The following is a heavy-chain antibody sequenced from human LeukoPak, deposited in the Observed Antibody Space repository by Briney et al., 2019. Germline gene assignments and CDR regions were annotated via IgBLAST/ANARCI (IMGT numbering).Heavy chain of an antibody. Sequence: GGSLRLSCEASGFTFRTYGMTWVRQALGKGLEWVSGITGSSTWTYYADSVRGRFTISRDNSKNTLHLQMNNLTADDTAIYYCARELVSLGTGYFDLWGRGTLVTVSS. CDR3: ARELVSLGTGYFDL. V-gene: IGHV3-23*01. J-gene: IGHJ2*01. D-gene: IGHD7-27*01. CDR2: ITGSSTWT. CDR1: GFTFRTYG.